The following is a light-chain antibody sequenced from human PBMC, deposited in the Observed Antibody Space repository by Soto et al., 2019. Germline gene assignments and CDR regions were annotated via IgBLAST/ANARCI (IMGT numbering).Light chain of an antibody. V-gene: IGLV2-11*01. Sequence: QSALTQPRSVSGSPGQSVTISCTGTSSDVGGYNYVSWYQQHPGKAPKLMIYDVSKRPSGVPDRFSGSKSGNTASLTISGLQAEDDPDYYCCSYAGSYTHYVFGTGTKLTVL. CDR2: DVS. CDR3: CSYAGSYTHYV. CDR1: SSDVGGYNY. J-gene: IGLJ1*01.